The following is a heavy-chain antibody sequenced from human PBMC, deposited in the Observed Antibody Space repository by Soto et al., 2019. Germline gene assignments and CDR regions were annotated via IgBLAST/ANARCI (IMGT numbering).Heavy chain of an antibody. D-gene: IGHD2-2*01. J-gene: IGHJ3*02. CDR1: GFTLSDYY. CDR2: ISSSGSTI. Sequence: QVQLVESGGGLVKPGGSLRLSCAASGFTLSDYYMSWIRQAPGKGLEWVSYISSSGSTIYYADSVKGRFTISRDNAKNSLYLQMNSLRAEDTAVYYCARYCSRTSCYENAFDIWGQGTMVTVSS. V-gene: IGHV3-11*01. CDR3: ARYCSRTSCYENAFDI.